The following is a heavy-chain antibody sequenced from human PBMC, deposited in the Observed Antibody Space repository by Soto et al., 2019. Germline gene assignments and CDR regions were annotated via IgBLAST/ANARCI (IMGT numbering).Heavy chain of an antibody. V-gene: IGHV3-7*01. Sequence: EVQLVESGGGLVQPGGSLRLSCVASGFTFNSYWMSWVRQAPGKGLEWVADIKEDGSAQYSVDSMKGRFAISRDNAKNSVYLQRTSLRPEDTAVYYCASPPFGAFSSSCYRSQFYCMDVWGQGATVTVSS. D-gene: IGHD6-13*01. CDR1: GFTFNSYW. J-gene: IGHJ6*02. CDR3: ASPPFGAFSSSCYRSQFYCMDV. CDR2: IKEDGSAQ.